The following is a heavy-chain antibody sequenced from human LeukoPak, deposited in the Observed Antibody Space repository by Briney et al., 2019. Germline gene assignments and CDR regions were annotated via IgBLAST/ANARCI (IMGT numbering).Heavy chain of an antibody. D-gene: IGHD6-19*01. Sequence: SQTLSLTCTVSGGSISSGGYYWSWIRQPPGKGLEWIGSIYHSGSTYYNPSLKSRVTISVDRSKNQFSLKLSSVTAADTAVYYCARTGYSSGGDGYWGQGTLVTVSS. J-gene: IGHJ4*02. CDR3: ARTGYSSGGDGY. CDR2: IYHSGST. CDR1: GGSISSGGYY. V-gene: IGHV4-30-2*01.